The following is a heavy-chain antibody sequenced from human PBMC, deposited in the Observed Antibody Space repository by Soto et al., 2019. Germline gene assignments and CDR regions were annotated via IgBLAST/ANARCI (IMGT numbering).Heavy chain of an antibody. Sequence: QVQLQESGPGLVKPSETLSLTCTVSGGSISSYYWSWIRQPPGKGLEWIGYIYYSGSTNYNPSLKSRVTISVDTSKNQFSLKLSSVTAADTAVYYCARHLGPRYFDYWGQGTLVTVSS. CDR1: GGSISSYY. J-gene: IGHJ4*02. D-gene: IGHD7-27*01. V-gene: IGHV4-59*08. CDR2: IYYSGST. CDR3: ARHLGPRYFDY.